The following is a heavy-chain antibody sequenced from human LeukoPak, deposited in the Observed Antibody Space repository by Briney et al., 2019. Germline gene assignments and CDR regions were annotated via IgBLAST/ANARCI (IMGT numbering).Heavy chain of an antibody. CDR2: INHRGST. CDR3: ARGETGYYDSSGYFDY. J-gene: IGHJ4*02. V-gene: IGHV4-34*01. CDR1: GGSFSGYY. Sequence: PSETLSLTCAVYGGSFSGYYGSWIRQPPGKGVEGIGEINHRGSTNYNPSLKGRVTISVDTSKNQFSLKLRSVTAADTAVYYCARGETGYYDSSGYFDYWGQGTLVTVSS. D-gene: IGHD3-22*01.